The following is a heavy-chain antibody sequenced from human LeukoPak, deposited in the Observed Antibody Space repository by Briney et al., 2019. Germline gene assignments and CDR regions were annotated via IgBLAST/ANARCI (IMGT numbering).Heavy chain of an antibody. J-gene: IGHJ4*02. CDR2: ISWDGGST. Sequence: GGSLRLSCAASGFTFDDYAMHWVRQAPGKGLDWVSLISWDGGSTYYADSVKGRFTISRDNSKNSLYLQMNSLRAEDTALYYCAKGPVRGSYRYGYFDYWGQGTLVTVSS. CDR1: GFTFDDYA. CDR3: AKGPVRGSYRYGYFDY. D-gene: IGHD3-16*02. V-gene: IGHV3-43D*03.